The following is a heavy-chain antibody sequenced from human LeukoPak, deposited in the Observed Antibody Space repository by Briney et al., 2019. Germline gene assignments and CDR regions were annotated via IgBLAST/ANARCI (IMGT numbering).Heavy chain of an antibody. CDR3: ARRGVNYYDSSGYYYV. D-gene: IGHD3-22*01. CDR2: ISSSGSAI. CDR1: GFTFSSYE. J-gene: IGHJ4*02. Sequence: TGGSLRLSCAASGFTFSSYEMNWVRQAPGKGLEWVSYISSSGSAIYYADSVKGRFTISRDNAKNSLYLQMNSLRAEDTAVYYCARRGVNYYDSSGYYYVWGQGTLVTVSS. V-gene: IGHV3-48*03.